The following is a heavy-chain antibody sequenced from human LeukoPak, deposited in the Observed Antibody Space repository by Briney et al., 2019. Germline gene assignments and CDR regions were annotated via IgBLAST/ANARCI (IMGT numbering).Heavy chain of an antibody. CDR3: ARGGILITFGAIDY. Sequence: PGGSLRLSCAASGFTFSSYEMNWVRQAPGKGLEWISYISSSGSTKYYADSVKGRFTISRDNAKNSLYLQMNSLRAEDTAVYYCARGGILITFGAIDYWGQGTLVTVSS. J-gene: IGHJ4*02. V-gene: IGHV3-48*03. D-gene: IGHD3-16*01. CDR2: ISSSGSTK. CDR1: GFTFSSYE.